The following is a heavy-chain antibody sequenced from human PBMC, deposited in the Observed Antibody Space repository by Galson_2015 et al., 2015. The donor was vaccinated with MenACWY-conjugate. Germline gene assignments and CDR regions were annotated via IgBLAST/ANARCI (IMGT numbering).Heavy chain of an antibody. CDR1: GYTFTSFG. Sequence: SVKVSCKASGYTFTSFGISWVRQAPGQGLEWMGWISAYNGDTNYAQDLQGRVSMTTDTSTSTAYMELRGLRSDDTAVYYCTRDPNYYGSRSYVSSYFDYWGQGTLVTVSS. J-gene: IGHJ4*02. CDR3: TRDPNYYGSRSYVSSYFDY. V-gene: IGHV1-18*01. D-gene: IGHD3-10*01. CDR2: ISAYNGDT.